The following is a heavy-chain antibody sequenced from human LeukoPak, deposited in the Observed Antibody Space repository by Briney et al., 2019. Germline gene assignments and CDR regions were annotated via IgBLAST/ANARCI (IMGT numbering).Heavy chain of an antibody. D-gene: IGHD2-2*01. CDR3: ARDRLFGVPAAQDYYYYYGMDV. J-gene: IGHJ6*02. Sequence: GASVKVSCKASGYTFTDYTMHWVRQAPGQRLEWMGWINAGNGNTKYSQKFQGRVTITRDTSASTAYMELSSLRSEDTAVYYCARDRLFGVPAAQDYYYYYGMDVWGQGTTVTVSS. CDR2: INAGNGNT. V-gene: IGHV1-3*01. CDR1: GYTFTDYT.